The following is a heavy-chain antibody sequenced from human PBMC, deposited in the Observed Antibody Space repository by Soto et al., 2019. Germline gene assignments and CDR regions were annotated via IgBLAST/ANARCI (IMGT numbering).Heavy chain of an antibody. V-gene: IGHV1-3*01. CDR1: GYTFTSYA. CDR2: INAGNGNT. CDR3: ATSVALYNVFDP. Sequence: APVKVSCKASGYTFTSYAMHWVRQAHGQRLEWMGWINAGNGNTKYSQKFQGRVTITRDTSASTAYMELSSLRSEDTSVYYCATSVALYNVFDPWGQGTLVPVSS. D-gene: IGHD2-15*01. J-gene: IGHJ5*02.